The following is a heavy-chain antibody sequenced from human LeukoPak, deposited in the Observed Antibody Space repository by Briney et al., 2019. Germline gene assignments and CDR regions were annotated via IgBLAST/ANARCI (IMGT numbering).Heavy chain of an antibody. CDR2: IHYSGRT. D-gene: IGHD2-2*01. V-gene: IGHV4-39*01. CDR1: GGSISTSSYY. CDR3: ARISIVVVPGYFDY. J-gene: IGHJ4*02. Sequence: PSETLPLTCTVSGGSISTSSYYWGWIRQPPAKGLEWIGTIHYSGRTYYNPSLKSRVTISVDTSKNQFSLKLSSVTAADTAVYYCARISIVVVPGYFDYWGQGTLVTVSS.